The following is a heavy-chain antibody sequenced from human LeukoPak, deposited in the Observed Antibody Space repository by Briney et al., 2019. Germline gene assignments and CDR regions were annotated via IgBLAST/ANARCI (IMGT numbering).Heavy chain of an antibody. Sequence: ASVKVSCKASGYTFTSYYMHWVRQAPGQGLEWMGIINPSGGGTSYAQKFQGRVTMTRDMSTSTVYMELSSLRSEDTAVYYCARDGGSSHAFDIWGQGTMVTVSS. J-gene: IGHJ3*02. CDR3: ARDGGSSHAFDI. D-gene: IGHD6-13*01. CDR2: INPSGGGT. CDR1: GYTFTSYY. V-gene: IGHV1-46*01.